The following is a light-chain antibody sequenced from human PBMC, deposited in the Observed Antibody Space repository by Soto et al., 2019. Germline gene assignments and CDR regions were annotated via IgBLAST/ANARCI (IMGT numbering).Light chain of an antibody. J-gene: IGKJ2*01. CDR1: QSVTSN. Sequence: EIVMTQSPATLSVSPGERATLSCRASQSVTSNLAWYQQKPGQAPRLLISGASNRATGIPARFSGSGSGTEFTLTISSLQSEDFAVYYCQQYNNWPPTFGQGTKLEIK. V-gene: IGKV3-15*01. CDR2: GAS. CDR3: QQYNNWPPT.